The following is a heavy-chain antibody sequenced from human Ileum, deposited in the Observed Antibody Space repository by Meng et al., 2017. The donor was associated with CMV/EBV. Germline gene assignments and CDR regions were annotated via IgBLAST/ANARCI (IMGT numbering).Heavy chain of an antibody. CDR1: GYAFTSYG. CDR2: ITPYKGDT. J-gene: IGHJ4*02. D-gene: IGHD5-24*01. V-gene: IGHV1-18*01. CDR3: ARRSRNSYNSEIDY. Sequence: ASVKVSCKASGYAFTSYGISWVRQAPGQGLEWMGWITPYKGDTNYLQKLQGRVTMTTDTSTTTAYMELRRLRYDDTAIYYCARRSRNSYNSEIDYWGQGTLVTVSS.